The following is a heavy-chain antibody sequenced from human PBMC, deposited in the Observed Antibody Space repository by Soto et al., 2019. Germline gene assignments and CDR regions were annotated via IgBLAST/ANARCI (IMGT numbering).Heavy chain of an antibody. Sequence: QVQLVQSGAEVKKPGSSVKVSCKASGGTFSSYAISWVRQAPGQGLEWMGGIIPIFGTANYAQKSLGRVTITADESTSTAYMELSSLRSEDTAVYYCARPYGGNPATSYGMDVWGQGTTVTVSS. CDR3: ARPYGGNPATSYGMDV. J-gene: IGHJ6*02. D-gene: IGHD4-17*01. CDR1: GGTFSSYA. CDR2: IIPIFGTA. V-gene: IGHV1-69*12.